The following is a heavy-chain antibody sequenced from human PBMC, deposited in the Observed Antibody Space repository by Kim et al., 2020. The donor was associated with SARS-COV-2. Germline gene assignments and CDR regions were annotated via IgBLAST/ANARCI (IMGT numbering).Heavy chain of an antibody. CDR3: ARDFGIGTTITTYFDY. Sequence: SLKGRFTISRDNSKSTLYLQMNSLRPDDTAIFYCARDFGIGTTITTYFDYWGQGVLVAVSS. J-gene: IGHJ4*02. V-gene: IGHV3-30*01. D-gene: IGHD4-4*01.